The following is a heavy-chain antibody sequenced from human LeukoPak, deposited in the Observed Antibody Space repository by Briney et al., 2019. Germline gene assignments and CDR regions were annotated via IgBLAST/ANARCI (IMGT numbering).Heavy chain of an antibody. J-gene: IGHJ1*01. D-gene: IGHD6-19*01. CDR2: TSGSGGST. V-gene: IGHV3-23*01. CDR1: GFTFSSYA. Sequence: PGGSLRLSCAASGFTFSSYAMNRVRQAPGKGLEWVSATSGSGGSTYYADSVKGRFTISRDNSKNTMYLQMNSLRAEDTAVYYCAKWALLLAVAVNFQHWGQGTLVTVSS. CDR3: AKWALLLAVAVNFQH.